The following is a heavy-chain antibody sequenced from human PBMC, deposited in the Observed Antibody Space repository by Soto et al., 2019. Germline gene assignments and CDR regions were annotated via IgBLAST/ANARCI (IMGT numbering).Heavy chain of an antibody. CDR2: ISYDGSNK. CDR1: GFTFSSYA. D-gene: IGHD6-19*01. CDR3: ARDQVTSGWHVCGY. V-gene: IGHV3-30-3*01. J-gene: IGHJ4*02. Sequence: GGSLRLSCAASGFTFSSYAMHWVRQAPGKGLEWVAVISYDGSNKYYADSVKGRFTISRDNSKNTLYLQMNSLRAEDTAVYYCARDQVTSGWHVCGYWGQGTLVTVSS.